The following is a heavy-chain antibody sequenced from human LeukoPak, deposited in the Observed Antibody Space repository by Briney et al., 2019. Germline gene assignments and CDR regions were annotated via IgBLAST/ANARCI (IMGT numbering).Heavy chain of an antibody. CDR1: GGSISSYY. D-gene: IGHD4-17*01. J-gene: IGHJ4*02. V-gene: IGHV4-59*08. CDR3: ARRAYGDSPNDY. Sequence: PSETLSLTCTVSGGSISSYYWSWIRQPPGKGLEWIGYIYYSGSINYNPSLKSRVTISVDTSKNQFSLKLSSVTAADTAVYYCARRAYGDSPNDYWGQGTLVTVSS. CDR2: IYYSGSI.